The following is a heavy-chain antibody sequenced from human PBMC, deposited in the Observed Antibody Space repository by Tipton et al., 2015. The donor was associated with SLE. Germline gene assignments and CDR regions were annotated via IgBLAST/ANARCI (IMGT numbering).Heavy chain of an antibody. Sequence: SLRLSCAASGFTFSSYAMHWVRQAPGKGLEWVAVISYDGSNKYYADSVKGRFTISRDNSKNTLYLQMNSLRAEDTAVYYCARVQLERRGYYGMDVWGQGTTVTVSS. J-gene: IGHJ6*02. CDR3: ARVQLERRGYYGMDV. CDR1: GFTFSSYA. D-gene: IGHD1-1*01. CDR2: ISYDGSNK. V-gene: IGHV3-30-3*01.